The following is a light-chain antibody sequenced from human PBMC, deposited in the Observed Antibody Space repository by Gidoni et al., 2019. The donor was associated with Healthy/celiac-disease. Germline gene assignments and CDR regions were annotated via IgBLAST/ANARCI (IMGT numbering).Light chain of an antibody. CDR1: NIGSKS. V-gene: IGLV3-21*02. CDR2: DDS. Sequence: SYVMTQPPSVSVAPGQTARSTCGGNNIGSKSVHWYQQKPGQAPVLVVYDDSDRPSGIPERFSGSNSGNTATLTISRVEAGDEADYYCQVWDSSSDSWVFGGGTKLTVL. CDR3: QVWDSSSDSWV. J-gene: IGLJ3*02.